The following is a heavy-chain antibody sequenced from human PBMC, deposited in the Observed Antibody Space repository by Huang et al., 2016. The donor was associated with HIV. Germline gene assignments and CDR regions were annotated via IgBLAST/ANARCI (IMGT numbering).Heavy chain of an antibody. D-gene: IGHD3-16*01. V-gene: IGHV4-34*02. J-gene: IGHJ5*01. CDR3: AREIMISFGGPFDS. CDR2: INHAVVT. CDR1: GGSFIGYF. Sequence: QVQLEQWGAGLLKPSETLSLTCAVYGGSFIGYFWNWIRQSPGKGLEWIGQINHAVVTDYNPYHKSRATISVDTSKNQFSLKLTSVTAADTAIYYCAREIMISFGGPFDSWGHGNLVTVSS.